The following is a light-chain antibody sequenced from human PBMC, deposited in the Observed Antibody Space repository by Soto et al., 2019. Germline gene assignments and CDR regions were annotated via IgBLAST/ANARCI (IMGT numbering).Light chain of an antibody. Sequence: QSALTQPRSVSGSPGQSVTISCAGTSSDFGGYKSVSWYQQHPGKAPKLIIYDVTKRPSGVPDRFSGSKSGNTASLTISGLQAEDEADYYCRSYAGSYSPYVFGTGTKVTVL. CDR1: SSDFGGYKS. CDR2: DVT. V-gene: IGLV2-11*01. J-gene: IGLJ1*01. CDR3: RSYAGSYSPYV.